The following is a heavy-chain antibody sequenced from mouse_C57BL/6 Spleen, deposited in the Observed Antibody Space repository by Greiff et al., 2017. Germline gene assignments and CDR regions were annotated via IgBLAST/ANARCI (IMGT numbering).Heavy chain of an antibody. V-gene: IGHV5-17*01. CDR1: GFTFSDYG. Sequence: EVKLMESGGGLVKPGGSLKLSCAASGFTFSDYGMHWVRQAPEKGLEWVAYISSGSSTNYYADTVKGRFTISRDNAKNTLFLQMTSLRSEDTAMYYCARSYSPYAMDDWGQGTSVTVAS. D-gene: IGHD1-1*01. CDR2: ISSGSSTN. J-gene: IGHJ4*01. CDR3: ARSYSPYAMDD.